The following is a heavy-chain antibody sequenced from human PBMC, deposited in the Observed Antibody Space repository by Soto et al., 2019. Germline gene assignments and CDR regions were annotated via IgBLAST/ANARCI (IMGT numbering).Heavy chain of an antibody. CDR1: GFTFSSYW. V-gene: IGHV3-74*01. J-gene: IGHJ6*02. D-gene: IGHD1-1*01. CDR3: ARVTPGNNLYYFSGLDV. Sequence: GGSLRLSCAASGFTFSSYWMHWVRQAPGKGLVWVARIHDDGSITNYADSVKGRFTISRDNAKNTLYLQMNSLRPEDTGVFYCARVTPGNNLYYFSGLDVWGQGTSVTGSS. CDR2: IHDDGSIT.